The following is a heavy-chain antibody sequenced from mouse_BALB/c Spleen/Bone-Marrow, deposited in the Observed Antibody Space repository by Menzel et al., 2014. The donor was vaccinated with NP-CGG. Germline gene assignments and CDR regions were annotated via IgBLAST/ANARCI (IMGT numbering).Heavy chain of an antibody. V-gene: IGHV1-82*01. Sequence: VQLQQSGPELVKPGASVKISCKASGYAFSSSWMNWVKQRPGQGLEWIGRIYPGDGDINYNGNFKSKATLTADRSSSTAYMQLSGLTSVDSAVYFCVRGGNYWFDYWGQGTILTVSS. D-gene: IGHD2-1*01. CDR1: GYAFSSSW. J-gene: IGHJ2*01. CDR2: IYPGDGDI. CDR3: VRGGNYWFDY.